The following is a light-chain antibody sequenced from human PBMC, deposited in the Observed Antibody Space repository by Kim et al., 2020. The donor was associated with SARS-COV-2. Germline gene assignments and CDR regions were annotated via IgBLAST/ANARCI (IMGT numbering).Light chain of an antibody. CDR1: NIGSNS. CDR2: YYT. V-gene: IGLV3-21*04. CDR3: QVWDSSDEHPDV. J-gene: IGLJ3*02. Sequence: PGKTAWSTCGGNNIGSNSVHWYQQKPGHAPVLVIYYYTERHSVIPERFSGSNSENTATLTISRVEAGDEAAYYCQVWDSSDEHPDVFGGGTQLTVL.